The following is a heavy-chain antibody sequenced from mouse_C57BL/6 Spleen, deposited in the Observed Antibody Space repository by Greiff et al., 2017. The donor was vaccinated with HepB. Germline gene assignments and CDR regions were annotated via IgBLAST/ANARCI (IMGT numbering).Heavy chain of an antibody. D-gene: IGHD2-3*01. CDR3: ARIDGYYEGAWFAY. J-gene: IGHJ3*01. Sequence: LKESGPGILQSSQTLSLTCSFSGFSLSTSGMGVSWIRQPSGKGLEWLAHIYWDDDKRYNPSLKSRLTISKDTSRNQVFLKITSVDTADTATYYCARIDGYYEGAWFAYWGQGTLVTVSA. CDR2: IYWDDDK. CDR1: GFSLSTSGMG. V-gene: IGHV8-12*01.